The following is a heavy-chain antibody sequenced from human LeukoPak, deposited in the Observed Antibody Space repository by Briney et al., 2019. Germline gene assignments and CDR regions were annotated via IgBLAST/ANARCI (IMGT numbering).Heavy chain of an antibody. CDR1: GGSISSYY. J-gene: IGHJ4*02. V-gene: IGHV4-59*08. Sequence: SETLSLTRTVSGGSISSYYWSWIRQPPGKGLEWIGYIYYSGSTNYNPSLKSRVTISVDTSKNQFSLNLSPVTAADTAVYYCARRGLIDYWGQGTLVTVSS. CDR3: ARRGLIDY. D-gene: IGHD3/OR15-3a*01. CDR2: IYYSGST.